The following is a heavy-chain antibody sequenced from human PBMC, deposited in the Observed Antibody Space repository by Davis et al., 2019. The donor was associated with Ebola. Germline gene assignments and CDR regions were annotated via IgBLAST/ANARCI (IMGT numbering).Heavy chain of an antibody. D-gene: IGHD4-17*01. CDR1: GGSVKTGGHY. J-gene: IGHJ3*02. V-gene: IGHV4-61*08. CDR2: IFYTGST. Sequence: PGGSLRLSCTVSGGSVKTGGHYWSWIRRPPGKGLEWIGYIFYTGSTNSNPSLKSRVTMSVDTSKNQVSLKLNSVTAADTAIYYCARAYGDYVGTFDIWGQGTMVTVSS. CDR3: ARAYGDYVGTFDI.